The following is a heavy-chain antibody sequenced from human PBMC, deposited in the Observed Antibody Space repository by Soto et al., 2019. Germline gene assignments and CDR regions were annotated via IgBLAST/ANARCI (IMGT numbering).Heavy chain of an antibody. J-gene: IGHJ4*02. CDR2: ITRSSTYT. CDR3: ARPQGGGYDLNY. D-gene: IGHD5-12*01. CDR1: GFTFSDYY. Sequence: QVQLVESGGGLVKPGGSLRLSCAASGFTFSDYYMSWIRQAPGKGLEWVSYITRSSTYTNYADSVKGRFTIPRDNAKNSLYLQMNSLRAEDTAVYYCARPQGGGYDLNYWGQGTLVTVSS. V-gene: IGHV3-11*05.